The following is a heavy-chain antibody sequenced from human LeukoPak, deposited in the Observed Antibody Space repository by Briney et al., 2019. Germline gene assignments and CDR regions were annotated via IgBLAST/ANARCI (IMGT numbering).Heavy chain of an antibody. CDR1: GYTFTSYG. V-gene: IGHV1-18*01. CDR2: ISAYNGNT. J-gene: IGHJ4*02. Sequence: ASVKVSFKASGYTFTSYGISWVRQAPGQGLEWMGWISAYNGNTNYAQKLQGRVTMTTDTSTSTAYMELRSLRSDDTAMYYYARDRMDTGTYFDYWGQGTLVTVSS. CDR3: ARDRMDTGTYFDY. D-gene: IGHD5-18*01.